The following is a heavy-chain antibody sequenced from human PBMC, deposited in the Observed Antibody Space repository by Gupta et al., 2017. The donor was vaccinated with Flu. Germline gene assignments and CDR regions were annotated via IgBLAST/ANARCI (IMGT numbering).Heavy chain of an antibody. V-gene: IGHV4-61*01. CDR1: GGSVSSGSYY. CDR2: IYYSGST. J-gene: IGHJ4*02. Sequence: GGSVSSGSYYWNWIRQPPGKGLEWIGYIYYSGSTNYNPSLKSRVTISVDTSKNQFSLKLSSVTAADTAVYYCARNRPRGYSYGHDYWGQGTLVTVSS. D-gene: IGHD5-18*01. CDR3: ARNRPRGYSYGHDY.